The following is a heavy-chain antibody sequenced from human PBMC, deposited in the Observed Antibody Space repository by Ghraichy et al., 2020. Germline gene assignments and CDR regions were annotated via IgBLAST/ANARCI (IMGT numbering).Heavy chain of an antibody. D-gene: IGHD2-2*01. CDR2: IGNSGYTK. V-gene: IGHV3-11*01. Sequence: GGSLRLSCEASGFTFNNYYMNWVRQAPGKGLEWVSYIGNSGYTKSYADSVKGRFTISRDNDKNSLYLQMNSLRVDDTAIYYCARDGGPYCTSTDCYDLLDLWGRGTLVTVS. CDR1: GFTFNNYY. CDR3: ARDGGPYCTSTDCYDLLDL. J-gene: IGHJ2*01.